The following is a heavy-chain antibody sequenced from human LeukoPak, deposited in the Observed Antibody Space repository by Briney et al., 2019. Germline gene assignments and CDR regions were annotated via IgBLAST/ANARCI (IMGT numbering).Heavy chain of an antibody. CDR1: GYTFTSYG. Sequence: ASVKVSCKASGYTFTSYGISWVRQAYGHGLEWMGWIRAYNGNTNYAQKLQGRVTMTTDTSTSTAYMELRSLRSDDTAVYYCARRTYYYDSSGSISLDYWGQGTLVTVSS. V-gene: IGHV1-18*01. J-gene: IGHJ4*02. CDR3: ARRTYYYDSSGSISLDY. CDR2: IRAYNGNT. D-gene: IGHD3-22*01.